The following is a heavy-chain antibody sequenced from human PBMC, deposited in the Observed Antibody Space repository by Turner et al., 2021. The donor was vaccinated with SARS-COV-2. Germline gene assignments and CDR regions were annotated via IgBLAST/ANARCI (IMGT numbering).Heavy chain of an antibody. CDR3: ARAKFRGLISWFDP. CDR1: GFTFSNYD. D-gene: IGHD3-10*01. J-gene: IGHJ5*02. Sequence: EVKLVESGGGLVQPGGSRSLSCAASGFTFSNYDMHWVRQATGKGLEWVSAVGTAGDTYYPGSVKGRFTISRENGKNSLYLQMNSLRAGDTAVYYCARAKFRGLISWFDPWGQGTLVTVSS. V-gene: IGHV3-13*04. CDR2: VGTAGDT.